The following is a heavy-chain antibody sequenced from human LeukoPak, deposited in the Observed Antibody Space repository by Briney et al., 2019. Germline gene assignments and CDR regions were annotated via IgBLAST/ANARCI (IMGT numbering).Heavy chain of an antibody. D-gene: IGHD6-19*01. J-gene: IGHJ4*02. CDR1: GFTFDDYG. V-gene: IGHV3-20*04. CDR3: ARVTSSGWSSYFGY. Sequence: RPGGSLRLSCAASGFTFDDYGMSWVRQAPGKGLEWVSGINWNGGSTGYADSVKGRFTTSRDNAKNSLYLQMNSLRAEDTALYYCARVTSSGWSSYFGYWGQGTLVTVSS. CDR2: INWNGGST.